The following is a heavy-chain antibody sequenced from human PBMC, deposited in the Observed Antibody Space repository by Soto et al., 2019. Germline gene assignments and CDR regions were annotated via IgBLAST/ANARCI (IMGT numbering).Heavy chain of an antibody. CDR2: ITSSSSYI. J-gene: IGHJ3*02. Sequence: PGGSLRLSCAASGFTFSRYSMNWVRQAPGKGLEWVSSITSSSSYIYYADSVKGRFTISRDNAKNSVYLQMNSLRAEDTAVYYCTTGPNLRPLAAFDIWGQGTVVTVSS. CDR3: TTGPNLRPLAAFDI. V-gene: IGHV3-21*04. CDR1: GFTFSRYS.